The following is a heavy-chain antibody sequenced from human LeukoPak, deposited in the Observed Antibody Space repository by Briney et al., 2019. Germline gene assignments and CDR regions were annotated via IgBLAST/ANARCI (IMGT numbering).Heavy chain of an antibody. J-gene: IGHJ6*02. CDR2: ISYDGSNK. CDR1: GFTFSSYA. Sequence: GGSLRLSCAASGFTFSSYAMHWVRQAPGKGLEWVAVISYDGSNKYYADSVKGRFTISRDNSKNTLYLQMNSLRAEDTAVYYCARDTLGYGMVVWGQGTTVTVSS. CDR3: ARDTLGYGMVV. V-gene: IGHV3-30-3*01.